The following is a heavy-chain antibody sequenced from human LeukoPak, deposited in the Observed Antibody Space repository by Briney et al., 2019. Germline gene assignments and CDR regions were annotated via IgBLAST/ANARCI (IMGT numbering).Heavy chain of an antibody. CDR1: GGSINSGDYY. V-gene: IGHV4-30-4*01. CDR3: ASHYGSGSYYRDY. J-gene: IGHJ4*02. Sequence: SETLSLTCTVSGGSINSGDYYWSWIRQPPGKGLEWIGYIYYSGSTYYNPPLKSRVTISVDTSKNQFSLKLSSVTAADTAVYYCASHYGSGSYYRDYWGQGTLVTVSS. D-gene: IGHD3-10*01. CDR2: IYYSGST.